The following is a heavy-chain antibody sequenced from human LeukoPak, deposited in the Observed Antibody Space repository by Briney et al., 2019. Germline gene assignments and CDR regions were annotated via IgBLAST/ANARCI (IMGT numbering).Heavy chain of an antibody. D-gene: IGHD1-26*01. Sequence: GGSLRLSCVASGFTFTSYAMTWVRQAPGKGLEWVPVVSGSGGSTYHADSVKGRFTISKDNSKNTLYLQMNSLRAEDTAVYYCAKTGRGTTTFHYFDYWGQGTLVTVSS. J-gene: IGHJ4*02. CDR1: GFTFTSYA. V-gene: IGHV3-23*01. CDR3: AKTGRGTTTFHYFDY. CDR2: VSGSGGST.